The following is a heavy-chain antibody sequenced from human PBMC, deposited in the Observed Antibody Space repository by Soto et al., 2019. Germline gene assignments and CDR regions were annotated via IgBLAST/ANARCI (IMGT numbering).Heavy chain of an antibody. J-gene: IGHJ4*02. D-gene: IGHD4-17*01. V-gene: IGHV1-8*01. CDR3: ARADGDYGGFDY. CDR1: GYTFTSYD. Sequence: ASVKVSCKASGYTFTSYDINWVRQATGQGLEWMGWMNPNSGNTGYAQKFQGRVTMTRNTSISTAYMELSSLRSEDTAVYYCARADGDYGGFDYWGQGTLVTVSS. CDR2: MNPNSGNT.